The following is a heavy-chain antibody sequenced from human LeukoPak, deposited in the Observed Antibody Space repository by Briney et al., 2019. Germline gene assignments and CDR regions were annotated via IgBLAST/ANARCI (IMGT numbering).Heavy chain of an antibody. CDR1: GFTFSSYS. D-gene: IGHD6-19*01. CDR3: ARGIAVAGRAIAYYFDY. CDR2: ISSSSSYI. V-gene: IGHV3-21*01. J-gene: IGHJ4*02. Sequence: GGSLRLSCAASGFTFSSYSMNWVRQAPGKGLEWVSSISSSSSYIYYADSVKGRFTISRDNAKNSLYLQMNSLRAGDTAVYYCARGIAVAGRAIAYYFDYWGQGTLVTVSS.